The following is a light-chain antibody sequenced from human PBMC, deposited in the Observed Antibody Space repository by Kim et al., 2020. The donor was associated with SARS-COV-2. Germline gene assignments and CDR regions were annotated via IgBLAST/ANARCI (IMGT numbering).Light chain of an antibody. CDR3: NSRDSNDNVV. CDR1: SLRSYY. Sequence: VAVGQAVRITCQGDSLRSYYATWYQQKPGQAPILFIYGKNNRPSGIPDRFSGASSGNTASLTITGTQAGDEADYYCNSRDSNDNVVFGGGTKLTVL. CDR2: GKN. J-gene: IGLJ2*01. V-gene: IGLV3-19*01.